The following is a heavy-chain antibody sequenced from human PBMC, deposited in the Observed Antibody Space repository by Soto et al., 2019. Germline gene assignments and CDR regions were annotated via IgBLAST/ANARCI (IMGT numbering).Heavy chain of an antibody. Sequence: PSETLSLTCGVSGYSISSDNWWVWIRQPPGKGLEWIGYIHYSGITYSNPSLKSRLTMSVDTSKNQFSLKLSSVTAVDTAVYYCATKDNGKYYFDLWGQGTLVTVSS. J-gene: IGHJ4*02. CDR1: GYSISSDNW. CDR3: ATKDNGKYYFDL. CDR2: IHYSGIT. D-gene: IGHD1-26*01. V-gene: IGHV4-28*01.